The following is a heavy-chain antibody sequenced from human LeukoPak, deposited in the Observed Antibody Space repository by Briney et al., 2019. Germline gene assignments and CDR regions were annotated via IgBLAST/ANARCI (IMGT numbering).Heavy chain of an antibody. CDR3: ARVVGDGYSEY. Sequence: SSETLSLTRTVSGGSISSYYWSWIRQPPGKGLEWIGYIYYSGGTNYNPSLKSRVTISIDTSKNQFSLKLTSVTAADTAVYYCARVVGDGYSEYWGQGTLVTVSS. J-gene: IGHJ4*02. CDR1: GGSISSYY. CDR2: IYYSGGT. V-gene: IGHV4-59*01. D-gene: IGHD5-24*01.